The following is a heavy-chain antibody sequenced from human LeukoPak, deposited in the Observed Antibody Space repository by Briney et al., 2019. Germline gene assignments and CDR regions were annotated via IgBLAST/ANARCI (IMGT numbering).Heavy chain of an antibody. J-gene: IGHJ4*02. Sequence: GASVKVSCKASGYTFTGYYMHWVRQAPGQGLEWMGWIHPNSGGTNHAQKFQGRVTMTRDTSISTAYMELSRLRSDDTAVYYCAGEGDGDFLDYWGQGTLVTVSS. CDR2: IHPNSGGT. D-gene: IGHD3-16*01. V-gene: IGHV1-2*02. CDR3: AGEGDGDFLDY. CDR1: GYTFTGYY.